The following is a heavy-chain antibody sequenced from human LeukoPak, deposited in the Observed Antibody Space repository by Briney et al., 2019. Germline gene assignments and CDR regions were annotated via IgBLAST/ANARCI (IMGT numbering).Heavy chain of an antibody. CDR3: AAPPALQLADNWFDP. V-gene: IGHV1-58*01. J-gene: IGHJ5*02. Sequence: SVKVSCKASGFTFTSSAVQWVRPARGQRLEWIGWIVVGSGNTNYAQKFQERVTITRDMSTSTAYMELSSLRSEDTAVYYCAAPPALQLADNWFDPWGQGALVTVSS. D-gene: IGHD2-2*01. CDR1: GFTFTSSA. CDR2: IVVGSGNT.